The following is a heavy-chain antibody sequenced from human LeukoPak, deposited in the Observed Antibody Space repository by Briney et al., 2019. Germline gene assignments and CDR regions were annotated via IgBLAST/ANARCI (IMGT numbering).Heavy chain of an antibody. CDR2: IHYSGNT. J-gene: IGHJ4*02. CDR3: ARSGYCNSNRCYRYYFDY. V-gene: IGHV4-39*01. D-gene: IGHD2-2*01. CDR1: GGSTSSSNYY. Sequence: SETLSLTCTVSGGSTSSSNYYWGWIRQPPGKGLEWIGGIHYSGNTYYNPSLKSRVTISIDTSKNQFSLKLSSVTAADTAVYYCARSGYCNSNRCYRYYFDYWGQGTLVTVSS.